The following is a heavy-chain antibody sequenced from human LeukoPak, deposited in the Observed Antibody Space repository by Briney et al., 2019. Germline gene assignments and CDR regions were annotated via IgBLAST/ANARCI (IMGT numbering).Heavy chain of an antibody. CDR1: GFTLSSHA. Sequence: PGGTLSLSCAASGFTLSSHAMHWVRQAPARALEWVATMNDSGGTAYNADSVKGRHTISRDNSKTTPYLQMNSLSPEDTAVYYCARRPGGLYYFDNWGQGVLVTVSS. CDR3: ARRPGGLYYFDN. V-gene: IGHV3-23*01. CDR2: MNDSGGTA. D-gene: IGHD3-16*01. J-gene: IGHJ4*02.